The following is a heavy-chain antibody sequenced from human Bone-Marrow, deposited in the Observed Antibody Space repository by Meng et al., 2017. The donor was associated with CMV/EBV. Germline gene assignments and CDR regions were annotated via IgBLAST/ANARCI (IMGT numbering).Heavy chain of an antibody. J-gene: IGHJ1*01. V-gene: IGHV4-61*03. Sequence: SETLSLTCSVSGVSVSTVAYYWSWIRQPPGKGLEWIGSIDNSGSTRYKSSLKSRVTISMDMSENHFSLNLSFVTAADTAVYYCARAQGGFFAEPWGLGTLVTVSS. D-gene: IGHD3-16*02. CDR1: GVSVSTVAYY. CDR3: ARAQGGFFAEP. CDR2: IDNSGST.